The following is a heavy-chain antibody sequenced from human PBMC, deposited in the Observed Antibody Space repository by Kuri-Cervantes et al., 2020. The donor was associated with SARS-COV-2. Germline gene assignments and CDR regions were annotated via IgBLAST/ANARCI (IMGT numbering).Heavy chain of an antibody. J-gene: IGHJ6*03. CDR3: ARNGGLGVSWQYYYYYMDV. CDR2: INHSGST. Sequence: SETLSLTCAVYGGSFSGYYWSWIRQPPGKGLEWIGEINHSGSTNYNPSLKSRVTISVDTSKNQFSLKLSSVTAADTAVYYCARNGGLGVSWQYYYYYMDVWSKGTTVTVSS. CDR1: GGSFSGYY. D-gene: IGHD6-13*01. V-gene: IGHV4-34*01.